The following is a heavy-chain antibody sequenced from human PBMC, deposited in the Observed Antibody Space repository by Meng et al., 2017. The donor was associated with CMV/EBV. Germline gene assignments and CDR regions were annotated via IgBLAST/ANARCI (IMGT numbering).Heavy chain of an antibody. CDR2: MNPNSGNT. J-gene: IGHJ1*01. Sequence: ASVKVSCKASGYTFTSYDINWVRQATGQGLEWMGWMNPNSGNTGYAQKFQGRVTITRNTSISTAYMELSSLRSEDTAVYYCARGIAARPDVEYFQHWGQGTLVTVSS. CDR3: ARGIAARPDVEYFQH. CDR1: GYTFTSYD. V-gene: IGHV1-8*03. D-gene: IGHD6-6*01.